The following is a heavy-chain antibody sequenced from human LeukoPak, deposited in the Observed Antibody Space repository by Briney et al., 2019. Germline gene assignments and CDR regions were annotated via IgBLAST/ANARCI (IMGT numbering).Heavy chain of an antibody. CDR1: GGSISSGGYY. CDR2: IYYSGST. CDR3: VRRSGYSSSEDY. D-gene: IGHD3-22*01. V-gene: IGHV4-61*08. Sequence: SETLSLTCTVSGGSISSGGYYWNWIRQPPGKGLEWIGNIYYSGSTNYNPSLKSRVTISVDTSKNQFSLKLSSVTAADTAVYYCVRRSGYSSSEDYWGQGVLVTVSS. J-gene: IGHJ4*02.